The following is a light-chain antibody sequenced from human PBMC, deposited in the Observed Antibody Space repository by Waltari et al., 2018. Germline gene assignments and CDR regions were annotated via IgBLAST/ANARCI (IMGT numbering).Light chain of an antibody. J-gene: IGKJ3*01. CDR3: QQNDSVPFT. CDR2: DAS. CDR1: QNTTNTH. V-gene: IGKV3-20*01. Sequence: CRPRQNTTNTHLAWYHQKPGQAPRLVIYDASSMATDIPDRFSGSGSGTDFTLTISRLEAEDFAVYYCQQNDSVPFTFGPGTKVEIK.